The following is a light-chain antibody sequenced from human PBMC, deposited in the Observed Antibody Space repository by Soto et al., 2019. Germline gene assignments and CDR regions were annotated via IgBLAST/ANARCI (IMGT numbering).Light chain of an antibody. CDR2: DVS. J-gene: IGLJ1*01. CDR3: SSFTRSNSYV. V-gene: IGLV2-14*03. CDR1: SSDVGAYNY. Sequence: QSVLTQPASVSGSPGQSITISYTGTSSDVGAYNYVSWYQQHPGKVPKLMIYDVSDRPSGVSNRFSGSKSGNTASLTISGLQAEDEADYYCSSFTRSNSYVFGTGTKLTVL.